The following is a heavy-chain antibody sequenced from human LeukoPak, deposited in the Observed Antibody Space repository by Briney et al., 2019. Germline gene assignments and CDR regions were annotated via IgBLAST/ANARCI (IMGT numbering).Heavy chain of an antibody. CDR3: ARSPNYKGYFDY. J-gene: IGHJ4*02. CDR1: GCTFGSYE. Sequence: GGSLRLSCAASGCTFGSYEMNWVRQAPGKGLEWVSYISSFSSTIYYADSVMGRFTISRDNAKNSLYLQMSSLRAEDTAVYYCARSPNYKGYFDYWGQGTLVTVSS. CDR2: ISSFSSTI. V-gene: IGHV3-48*03. D-gene: IGHD3-10*01.